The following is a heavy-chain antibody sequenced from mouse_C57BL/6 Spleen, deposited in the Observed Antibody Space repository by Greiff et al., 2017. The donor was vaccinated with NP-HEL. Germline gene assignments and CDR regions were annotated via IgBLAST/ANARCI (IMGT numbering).Heavy chain of an antibody. D-gene: IGHD2-4*01. CDR3: ASYDYPYAMDY. CDR2: IWSGGST. CDR1: GFSLTSYG. J-gene: IGHJ4*01. Sequence: VQRVESGPGLVQPSQSLSITCTVSGFSLTSYGVHWVRQSPGKGLEWLGVIWSGGSTDYNAAFISRLSISKDNSKSQVFFKMNSLQADDTAIYYCASYDYPYAMDYWGQGTSVTVSS. V-gene: IGHV2-2*01.